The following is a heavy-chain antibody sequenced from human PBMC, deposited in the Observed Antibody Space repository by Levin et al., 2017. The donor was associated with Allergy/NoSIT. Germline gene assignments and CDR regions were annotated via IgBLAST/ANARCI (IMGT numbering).Heavy chain of an antibody. Sequence: GESLKISCKASGYTFTGYYMHWVRQAPGQGLEWMGWINPNSGGTNYAQKFQGRVTMTRDTSISTAYMELSRLRSDDTAVYYCAREPDIAVAGAAFDIWGQGTMVTVSS. D-gene: IGHD6-19*01. V-gene: IGHV1-2*02. CDR1: GYTFTGYY. J-gene: IGHJ3*02. CDR2: INPNSGGT. CDR3: AREPDIAVAGAAFDI.